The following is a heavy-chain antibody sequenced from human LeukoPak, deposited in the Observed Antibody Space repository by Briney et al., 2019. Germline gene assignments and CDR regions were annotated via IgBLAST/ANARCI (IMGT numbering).Heavy chain of an antibody. D-gene: IGHD3-22*01. CDR2: ISGSGGST. V-gene: IGHV3-23*01. CDR3: AKDQASSGYYSIDY. CDR1: GFTFSSYA. Sequence: GGSLRLSCAASGFTFSSYAMSWVRQAPGKGLEWVSVISGSGGSTYYADSVKGRFTISRDNSKNTLYLQMNSLRAEDTAVYYCAKDQASSGYYSIDYWGQGTLVTVSS. J-gene: IGHJ4*02.